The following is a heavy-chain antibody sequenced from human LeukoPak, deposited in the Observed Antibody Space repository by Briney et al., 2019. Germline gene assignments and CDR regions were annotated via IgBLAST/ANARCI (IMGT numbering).Heavy chain of an antibody. CDR3: ARRNYYDSGGYYYY. J-gene: IGHJ4*02. CDR2: IYYSGST. D-gene: IGHD3-22*01. V-gene: IGHV4-39*01. Sequence: AETLSLTCTVSGVSFTSSSYYWGWIRQRPGKGLEWIGNIYYSGSTYYNPSLKSRVTIFIDTSKNQFSLRVSSVTAADTAVYYCARRNYYDSGGYYYYWGQGTVGTVS. CDR1: GVSFTSSSYY.